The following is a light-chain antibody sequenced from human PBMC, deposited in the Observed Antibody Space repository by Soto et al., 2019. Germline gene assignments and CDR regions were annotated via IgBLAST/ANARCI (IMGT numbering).Light chain of an antibody. CDR2: AAS. J-gene: IGKJ1*01. CDR3: QQSYITPGT. Sequence: DIQMTQSPSSLSASVGDRVTITCRASQSISNYLNWYQQKPGKAPNLLIYAASSLHSGVPSRFSGSGSGTDFTLTISSLQPEDFATYFCQQSYITPGTFRQGTKVEIK. CDR1: QSISNY. V-gene: IGKV1-39*01.